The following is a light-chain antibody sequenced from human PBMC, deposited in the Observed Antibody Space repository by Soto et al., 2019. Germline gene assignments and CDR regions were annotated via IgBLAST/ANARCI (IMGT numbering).Light chain of an antibody. J-gene: IGLJ1*01. Sequence: VLAQRPSVSAAPGQKVTISCSGSSSNIGNNYVSWYQQLPGTAPKLLIYENNKRPSGIPDRFSGSKSGTSATLGITGLQTGDEADYYCGTWDSSLSAYVFGTGTKVTVL. V-gene: IGLV1-51*02. CDR2: ENN. CDR3: GTWDSSLSAYV. CDR1: SSNIGNNY.